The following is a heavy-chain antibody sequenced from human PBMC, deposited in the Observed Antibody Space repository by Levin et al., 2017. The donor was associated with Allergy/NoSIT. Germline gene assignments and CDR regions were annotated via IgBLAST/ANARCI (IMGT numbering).Heavy chain of an antibody. D-gene: IGHD1-26*01. J-gene: IGHJ4*02. Sequence: GESLKISCKASGYTFTSYYMHWVRQAPGQGLEWMGIINPSGGSTSYAQKFQGRVTMTRDTSTSTVYMELSSLRSEDTAVYYCARVVDAGDSGSYLGYWGQGTLVTVSS. V-gene: IGHV1-46*01. CDR3: ARVVDAGDSGSYLGY. CDR2: INPSGGST. CDR1: GYTFTSYY.